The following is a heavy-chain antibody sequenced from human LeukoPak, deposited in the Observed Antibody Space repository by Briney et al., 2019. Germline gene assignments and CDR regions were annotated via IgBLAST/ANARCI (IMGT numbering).Heavy chain of an antibody. CDR1: GFTFSSYS. V-gene: IGHV3-21*01. CDR3: AREDCSSTSCYSLSLDY. D-gene: IGHD2-2*01. J-gene: IGHJ4*02. CDR2: ISSSSSYI. Sequence: GGSLRLSCAASGFTFSSYSMNWVRQAPGKGLEWVSYISSSSSYIYYADSVKGRFTISRDNVENSLFLQMNSLRAEDTAVYYCAREDCSSTSCYSLSLDYWGQGTLVTVSS.